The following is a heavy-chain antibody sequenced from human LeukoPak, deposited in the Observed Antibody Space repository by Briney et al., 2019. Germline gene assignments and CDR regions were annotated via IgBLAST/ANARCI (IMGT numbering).Heavy chain of an antibody. Sequence: PGGSLRLSXAASGFTFSSYSMNWVRPAPGKGLEWVSSISSSSSYMYSTDSMKGRFTISRDNAKNSLYLQMNSLRAEDTAVYYCARGDNSGWYFYYFDYWGQGTLVTVSS. D-gene: IGHD6-19*01. CDR1: GFTFSSYS. CDR3: ARGDNSGWYFYYFDY. J-gene: IGHJ4*02. CDR2: ISSSSSYM. V-gene: IGHV3-21*01.